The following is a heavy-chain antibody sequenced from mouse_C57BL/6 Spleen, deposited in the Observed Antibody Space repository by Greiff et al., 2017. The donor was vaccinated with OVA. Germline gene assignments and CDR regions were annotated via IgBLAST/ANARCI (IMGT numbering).Heavy chain of an antibody. D-gene: IGHD1-1*01. CDR1: GYTFTSYW. V-gene: IGHV1-55*01. J-gene: IGHJ2*01. CDR2: IYPGSGST. Sequence: QVQLQQPGAELVKPGASVKMSCKASGYTFTSYWITWVKQRPGQGLEWIGDIYPGSGSTNYNEKFKRKATLNVDTYSSTAYMQLSSLLSEDSAVYYCARTAYYYGSSLDDWGQGTTLTVSS. CDR3: ARTAYYYGSSLDD.